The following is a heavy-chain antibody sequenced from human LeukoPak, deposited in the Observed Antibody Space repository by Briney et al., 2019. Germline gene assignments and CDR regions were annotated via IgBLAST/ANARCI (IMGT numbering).Heavy chain of an antibody. D-gene: IGHD6-6*01. J-gene: IGHJ4*02. CDR3: ARDLVSSAPIPYYFDY. CDR2: IKQDGSEK. V-gene: IGHV3-7*01. Sequence: PGGSLRLSCAASGFTFSTYWMTWVRQAPGKGLEWVANIKQDGSEKYFVDSVKGRFTISRDNANNSLYLQMNSLRAEDTAVYYCARDLVSSAPIPYYFDYWGQGTLVTVSS. CDR1: GFTFSTYW.